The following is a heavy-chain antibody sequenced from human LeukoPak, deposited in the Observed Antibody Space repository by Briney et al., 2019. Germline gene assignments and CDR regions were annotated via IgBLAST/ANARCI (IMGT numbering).Heavy chain of an antibody. CDR3: AKDLDIVVVTATSDAFDI. V-gene: IGHV3-23*01. Sequence: PGGSLRLSCAASGFTFSSYAMSWVRPAPGKGLEWVSAISGSGGSTYYADSVKGRFTISRDNSKNTLYLQMNSLRAEDTAVYYCAKDLDIVVVTATSDAFDIWGQGTMVTVSS. J-gene: IGHJ3*02. D-gene: IGHD2-21*02. CDR2: ISGSGGST. CDR1: GFTFSSYA.